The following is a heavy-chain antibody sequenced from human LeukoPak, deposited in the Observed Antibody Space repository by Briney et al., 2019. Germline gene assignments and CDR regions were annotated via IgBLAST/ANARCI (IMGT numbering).Heavy chain of an antibody. V-gene: IGHV3-48*01. CDR2: ITSSRSAT. D-gene: IGHD1-26*01. J-gene: IGHJ6*03. CDR1: GFTFSDYT. Sequence: GGSLRLSCAASGFTFSDYTMNWIRQAPGKGLEWVSYITSSRSATYYADSAKGRFTISRDNGKNSLYLQMHSLRAADTAVYYCARMYTGSYGPYYFMDVWGKGTTVTVSS. CDR3: ARMYTGSYGPYYFMDV.